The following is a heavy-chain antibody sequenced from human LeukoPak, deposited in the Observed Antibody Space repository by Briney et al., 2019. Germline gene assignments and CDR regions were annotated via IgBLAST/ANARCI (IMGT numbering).Heavy chain of an antibody. D-gene: IGHD2-2*01. Sequence: GGSLRLSCAASGFTFSSYSMNWVRQAPGKGLEWVLSISSSSSYIYYADSVKGRFTISRDNAKNSLYLQMNSLRAEDTAVYYCARDNIVVVPAAMTAHNWFDPWGQGTLVTVSS. V-gene: IGHV3-21*01. J-gene: IGHJ5*02. CDR3: ARDNIVVVPAAMTAHNWFDP. CDR1: GFTFSSYS. CDR2: ISSSSSYI.